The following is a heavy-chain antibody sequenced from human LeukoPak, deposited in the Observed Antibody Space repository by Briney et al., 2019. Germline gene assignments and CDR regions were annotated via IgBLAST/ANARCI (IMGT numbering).Heavy chain of an antibody. CDR3: ARPGYYGDYAFDY. CDR1: GDSISSSSYF. Sequence: PSETLSLTCTVSGDSISSSSYFWGWIRQPPGPGLEWIGSISYSGNTYYNPSLKSRVTISVDTSKNQFSLNLNSVTAADTAVYYCARPGYYGDYAFDYWGQGTLVTVSS. D-gene: IGHD4-17*01. V-gene: IGHV4-39*01. CDR2: ISYSGNT. J-gene: IGHJ4*02.